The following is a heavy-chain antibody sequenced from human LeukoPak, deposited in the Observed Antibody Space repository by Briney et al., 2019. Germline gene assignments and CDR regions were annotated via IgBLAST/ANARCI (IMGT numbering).Heavy chain of an antibody. CDR2: INSDGSST. CDR1: GFTFDDYA. Sequence: PGGSLRLSCAASGFTFDDYAMHWVRQAPGKGLVWVSRINSDGSSTSYADSVKGRFTISKYNAKNTVYLQMNSLRAEDTAVYYCVSFYETYWGRGTLVTVSS. CDR3: VSFYETY. D-gene: IGHD2/OR15-2a*01. J-gene: IGHJ4*02. V-gene: IGHV3-74*01.